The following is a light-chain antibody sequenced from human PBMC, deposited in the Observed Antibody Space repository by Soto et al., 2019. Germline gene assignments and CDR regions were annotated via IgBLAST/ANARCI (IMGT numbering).Light chain of an antibody. V-gene: IGLV1-47*01. CDR1: SSNIGTNY. CDR2: STD. Sequence: QLVLTQSPSASGTPGQRVTVSCSGSSSNIGTNYVYWYQQLPGTAPKVLIYSTDKRPSGVPDRFSGSKSGTSASLAISGLRSEDEADYYCAACDDSLSGPVFGGGTKLTGL. CDR3: AACDDSLSGPV. J-gene: IGLJ2*01.